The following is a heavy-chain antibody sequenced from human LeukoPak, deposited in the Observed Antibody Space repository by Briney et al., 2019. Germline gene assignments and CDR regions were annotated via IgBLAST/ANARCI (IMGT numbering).Heavy chain of an antibody. Sequence: PGGSLRPSCAASGFTSSSYEMNWVRHAPGKGLEWVSYIISSGSTIYYADSVKGRFTISRDNAKNSLYLQMNSLRAEDTAVYYCARDPYSSGWPYYYYYGMDVWGQGTTVTVSS. CDR1: GFTSSSYE. CDR2: IISSGSTI. V-gene: IGHV3-48*03. CDR3: ARDPYSSGWPYYYYYGMDV. D-gene: IGHD6-19*01. J-gene: IGHJ6*02.